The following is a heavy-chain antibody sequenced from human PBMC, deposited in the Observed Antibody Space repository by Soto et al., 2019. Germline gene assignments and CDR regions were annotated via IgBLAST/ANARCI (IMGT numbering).Heavy chain of an antibody. CDR1: GFTVSSNY. CDR3: ARDGWGPQLSN. V-gene: IGHV3-53*01. Sequence: PGGSLRLSCAASGFTVSSNYMSWVRQAPGKGLEWVSVIYSGGSTYYADSVKGRFTISRDNSKNTPYLQMNSLRAEDTAVYYCARDGWGPQLSNWGQGTLVTVSS. D-gene: IGHD5-18*01. J-gene: IGHJ4*02. CDR2: IYSGGST.